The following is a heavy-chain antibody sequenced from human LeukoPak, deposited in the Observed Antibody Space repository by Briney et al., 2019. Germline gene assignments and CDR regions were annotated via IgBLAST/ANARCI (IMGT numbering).Heavy chain of an antibody. V-gene: IGHV3-23*01. J-gene: IGHJ4*02. CDR1: GFTFSTFA. D-gene: IGHD3-22*01. CDR2: ISGSDVST. CDR3: ARDRPNYYGSDGHYYRRDGDY. Sequence: PGGSLRLSCAASGFTFSTFAMNWVRQAPGKGLEWVSAISGSDVSTFYADSVKGRFTISRDDSKNTVYLQMNSLRAEDTAVYYCARDRPNYYGSDGHYYRRDGDYWGRGTLVSVSS.